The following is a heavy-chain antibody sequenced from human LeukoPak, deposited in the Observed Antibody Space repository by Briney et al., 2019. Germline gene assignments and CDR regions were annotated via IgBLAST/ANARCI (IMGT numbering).Heavy chain of an antibody. D-gene: IGHD3-10*01. J-gene: IGHJ4*02. CDR3: ARQNVLLWFGELRYFDY. CDR2: ISGSGGST. V-gene: IGHV3-23*01. Sequence: PGGSLRLSCAASGFTFSSYAMSWVRQAPGKGLEWVSAISGSGGSTYCADSVKGRFTISRDNSKNTLYLQMTSLRAEDTAVYYCARQNVLLWFGELRYFDYWGQGTLVTVSS. CDR1: GFTFSSYA.